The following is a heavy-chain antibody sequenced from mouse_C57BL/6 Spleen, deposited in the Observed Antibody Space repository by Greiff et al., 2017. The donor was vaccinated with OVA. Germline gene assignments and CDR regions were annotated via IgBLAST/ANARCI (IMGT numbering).Heavy chain of an antibody. CDR1: GYTFTSYW. V-gene: IGHV1-55*01. Sequence: QVQLQQPGAELVKPGASVKMSCKASGYTFTSYWITWVKQRPGQGLEWIGDIYPGSGSTNYNEKFKSKATLTVDTSSSTAYMQLSSLTSEDSAVYYCARGGIYYDYDVDYYWYFDVWGTGTTVTVSS. J-gene: IGHJ1*03. D-gene: IGHD2-4*01. CDR3: ARGGIYYDYDVDYYWYFDV. CDR2: IYPGSGST.